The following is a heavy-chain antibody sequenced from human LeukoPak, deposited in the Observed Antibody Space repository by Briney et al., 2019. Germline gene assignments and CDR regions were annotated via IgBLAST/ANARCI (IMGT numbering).Heavy chain of an antibody. CDR1: GFTFSSFG. D-gene: IGHD2-8*01. CDR3: ARVIAFHGWCLDV. CDR2: IGSSSSTI. J-gene: IGHJ6*02. V-gene: IGHV3-48*01. Sequence: GSLRLSCAASGFTFSSFGMNRVRQAPGKGLEWVSYIGSSSSTIYYADSVKGRFTISRDNAKSSLYLQMNSLRAEDTAVYYCARVIAFHGWCLDVWGQGTTVTVSS.